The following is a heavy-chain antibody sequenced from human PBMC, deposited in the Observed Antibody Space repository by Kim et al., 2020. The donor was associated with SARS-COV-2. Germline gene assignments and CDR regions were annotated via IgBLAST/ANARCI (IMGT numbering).Heavy chain of an antibody. CDR1: GFTFSSYS. CDR2: ISSSSSYI. V-gene: IGHV3-21*01. Sequence: GGSLRLSCAASGFTFSSYSMNWVRQAPGKGLEWVSSISSSSSYIYYADSVKGRFTISRDNAKNSLYLQMNSLRAEDTAMYYCARVWSRYSSSWYGYYGMDVWGQGTTVTVSS. D-gene: IGHD6-13*01. J-gene: IGHJ6*02. CDR3: ARVWSRYSSSWYGYYGMDV.